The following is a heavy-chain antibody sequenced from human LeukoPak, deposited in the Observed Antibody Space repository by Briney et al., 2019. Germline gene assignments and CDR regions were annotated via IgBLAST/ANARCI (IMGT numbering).Heavy chain of an antibody. Sequence: PSETLSLTCTVSGGSISSYYWSWIRQPPGKGLEWIGYNYYSGSTNYNPSLKSRVTISVDTSKNQFSLKLSSVTAADTAVYYCARGYYDSSGYYRAFDIWGQGTMVTVSS. CDR3: ARGYYDSSGYYRAFDI. J-gene: IGHJ3*02. V-gene: IGHV4-59*01. CDR1: GGSISSYY. CDR2: NYYSGST. D-gene: IGHD3-22*01.